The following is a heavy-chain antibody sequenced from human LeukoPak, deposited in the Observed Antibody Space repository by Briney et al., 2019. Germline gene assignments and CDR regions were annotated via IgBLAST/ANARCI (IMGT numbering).Heavy chain of an antibody. Sequence: SETLSLTCTVSGGSISSYYWSWIRQPPGKGLEWIGYIYYSGSTNYNPSLKSRVTISVDTSKNQFSLKLSSVTAADTAVYYCARDLYSSGLDYWGQGTLVTVSS. CDR1: GGSISSYY. D-gene: IGHD6-19*01. CDR3: ARDLYSSGLDY. J-gene: IGHJ4*02. CDR2: IYYSGST. V-gene: IGHV4-59*01.